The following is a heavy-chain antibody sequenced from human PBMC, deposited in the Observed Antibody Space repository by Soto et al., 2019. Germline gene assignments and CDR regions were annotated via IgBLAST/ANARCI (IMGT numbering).Heavy chain of an antibody. J-gene: IGHJ4*02. V-gene: IGHV4-59*01. CDR2: IYYSGST. CDR1: GGSISSYY. D-gene: IGHD4-17*01. CDR3: ARGTDYGDYGY. Sequence: SETLSLTCTVSGGSISSYYWSWIRQPPGKGLEWIGYIYYSGSTNYNPSLKSRVTISVDTSKNQFSPKLSSVTAADTAVYYCARGTDYGDYGYWGQGTLVTVSS.